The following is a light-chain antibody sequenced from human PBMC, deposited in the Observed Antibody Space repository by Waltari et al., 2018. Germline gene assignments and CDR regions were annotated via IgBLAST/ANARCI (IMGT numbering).Light chain of an antibody. V-gene: IGKV3-15*01. Sequence: EIAITPYPATLSVPPGERATLSCRASQSVNSNLAGYQQKPGRAPRLLIYGASTRSTCIPAMFSGSGSGTEFTLTISSLQSEDFAVYYCQQYNNWPLTFGGGTKVEIK. J-gene: IGKJ4*01. CDR1: QSVNSN. CDR3: QQYNNWPLT. CDR2: GAS.